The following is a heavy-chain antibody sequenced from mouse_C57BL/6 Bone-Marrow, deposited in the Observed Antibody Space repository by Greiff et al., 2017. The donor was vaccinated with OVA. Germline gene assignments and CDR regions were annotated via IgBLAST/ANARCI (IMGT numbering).Heavy chain of an antibody. CDR2: INPGSGGT. J-gene: IGHJ4*01. CDR1: GYAFTNYL. V-gene: IGHV1-54*01. D-gene: IGHD1-1*01. CDR3: ARCGSSYDYAMDY. Sequence: VQLQQSGAELVRPGTSVKVSCKASGYAFTNYLIEWVKQRPGQGLEWIGVINPGSGGTNYNEKFKGKATQTADKSSSTAYMQLSSLTSEDSAVYFCARCGSSYDYAMDYWGQGTSVTVSS.